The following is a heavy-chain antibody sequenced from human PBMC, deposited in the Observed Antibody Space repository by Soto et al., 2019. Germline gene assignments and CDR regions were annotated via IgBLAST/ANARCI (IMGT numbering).Heavy chain of an antibody. CDR1: GYTFTSYA. Sequence: QVQLVQSGAEVKKPGASVKVSCKASGYTFTSYAVHWVRQAPGQRLEWMGWINAGNGNTKYSQKFQGRVTITRDTSASTAYMELSSLRSEDTAVYYCARVGAKEQLVPNYWGQGTLVTVSS. CDR2: INAGNGNT. D-gene: IGHD6-13*01. CDR3: ARVGAKEQLVPNY. J-gene: IGHJ4*02. V-gene: IGHV1-3*01.